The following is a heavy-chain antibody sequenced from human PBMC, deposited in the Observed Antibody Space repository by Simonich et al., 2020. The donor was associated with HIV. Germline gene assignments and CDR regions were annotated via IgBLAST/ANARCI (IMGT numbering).Heavy chain of an antibody. CDR3: ARGGVGNWAFDF. J-gene: IGHJ4*02. CDR1: GGSFSDYF. Sequence: QVQLQQWGAGLLKPSETLSLTCALYGGSFSDYFWTWIRQSPGKVLEWIGEINYTGSPNYNPSLRSRVTISLDTSKKQFSLKLSSVTAADTAVYYCARGGVGNWAFDFWGQGTPVTVSS. D-gene: IGHD7-27*01. V-gene: IGHV4-34*02. CDR2: INYTGSP.